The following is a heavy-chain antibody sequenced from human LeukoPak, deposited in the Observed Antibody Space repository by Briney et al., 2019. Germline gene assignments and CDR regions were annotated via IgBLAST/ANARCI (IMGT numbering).Heavy chain of an antibody. J-gene: IGHJ6*02. D-gene: IGHD3-22*01. CDR3: ARGNYDSSGYYYYYYGMDV. V-gene: IGHV4-34*01. Sequence: SETLSLTCAVYGGSFSGYYWSWIRQPPGKGLEWIGEINHSGSTNYNPSLKSRVTISVDTSKNQFSLKLSSVTAADTAVYYCARGNYDSSGYYYYYYGMDVWGQGTTVTVSS. CDR2: INHSGST. CDR1: GGSFSGYY.